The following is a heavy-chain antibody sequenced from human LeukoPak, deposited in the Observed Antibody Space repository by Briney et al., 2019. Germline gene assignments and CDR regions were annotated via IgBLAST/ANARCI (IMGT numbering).Heavy chain of an antibody. V-gene: IGHV3-20*04. J-gene: IGHJ3*02. CDR2: INWNGGRK. CDR3: AGYFSAYYHTTRNYGAAYFDN. Sequence: GGSLRLSCAASGFTFDDYGMSWVRQAPGKGLEWVADINWNGGRKGYADSVKGRFTISRDNSKNTLYLQMNSLRTEDTAAYYCAGYFSAYYHTTRNYGAAYFDNWGQGTMVTVSS. D-gene: IGHD3-9*01. CDR1: GFTFDDYG.